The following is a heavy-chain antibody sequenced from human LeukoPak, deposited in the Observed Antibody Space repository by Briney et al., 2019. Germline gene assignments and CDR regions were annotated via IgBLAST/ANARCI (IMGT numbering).Heavy chain of an antibody. V-gene: IGHV3-9*01. CDR1: GFTFSSYA. J-gene: IGHJ4*02. Sequence: PGGSPRLSCAASGFTFSSYAMCWVRQPPGKGLEWVSGISWNSGSIGYADSVKGRFTISRDNAKNSLYLQMNSLRAEDTALYYCAKDISYGSGSGNFDYWGQGTLVTVSS. D-gene: IGHD3-10*01. CDR3: AKDISYGSGSGNFDY. CDR2: ISWNSGSI.